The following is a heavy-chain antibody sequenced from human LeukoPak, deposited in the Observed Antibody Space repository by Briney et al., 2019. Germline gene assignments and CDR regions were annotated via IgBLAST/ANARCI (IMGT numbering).Heavy chain of an antibody. CDR3: AKDNYYGSGTITYFDY. J-gene: IGHJ4*02. V-gene: IGHV3-30*18. D-gene: IGHD3-10*01. CDR1: GFTFSSYG. CDR2: ISYDGSNK. Sequence: GGSLRLSCAASGFTFSSYGMHWVRQAPGKGLEWVAVISYDGSNKYYADSVKGRFTISRDNSKNTRYLQMNSLRAEDTAVYYCAKDNYYGSGTITYFDYWGQGTLVAVSS.